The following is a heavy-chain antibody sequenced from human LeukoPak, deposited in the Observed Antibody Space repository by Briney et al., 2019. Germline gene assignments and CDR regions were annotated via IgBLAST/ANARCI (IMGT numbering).Heavy chain of an antibody. D-gene: IGHD3-16*01. V-gene: IGHV3-9*01. CDR2: ISWNNITV. J-gene: IGHJ4*02. CDR1: GFTFDNYA. Sequence: GGSLRLSCAVSGFTFDNYAMHWVRHAPGKGLEWVGSISWNNITVVYADSVKGRFTISRDNSKNTLYLQMNSLRVEDTAVYYCVRDGGEYWGQGTLVTVSS. CDR3: VRDGGEY.